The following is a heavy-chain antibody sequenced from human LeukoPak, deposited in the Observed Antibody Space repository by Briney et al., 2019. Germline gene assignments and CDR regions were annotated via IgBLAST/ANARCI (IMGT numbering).Heavy chain of an antibody. V-gene: IGHV3-30*18. J-gene: IGHJ4*02. CDR3: AKELLPSSGSYPDY. D-gene: IGHD3-16*02. CDR2: ISYGGKTK. Sequence: GGSLRLSCAASGLTFSRYGMHWVRQAPGKGLEWVAIISYGGKTKYHADPVKGRFTISRDNSKNTLYLQMNSLRAEDTAVYYCAKELLPSSGSYPDYWGQGTLVTVSS. CDR1: GLTFSRYG.